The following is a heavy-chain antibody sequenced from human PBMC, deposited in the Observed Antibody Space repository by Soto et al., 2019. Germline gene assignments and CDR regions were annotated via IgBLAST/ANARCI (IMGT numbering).Heavy chain of an antibody. CDR3: ARDRVGIAARPDY. V-gene: IGHV3-21*01. CDR1: GFTFSSYS. D-gene: IGHD6-6*01. J-gene: IGHJ4*02. Sequence: GGSLRLSCAASGFTFSSYSMNWVRQAPGKGLEWVSSISSSSSYIYYADPVKGRFTISRDNAKNSLYLQMDSLRAEDTAVYYCARDRVGIAARPDYWGQGTLVTVSS. CDR2: ISSSSSYI.